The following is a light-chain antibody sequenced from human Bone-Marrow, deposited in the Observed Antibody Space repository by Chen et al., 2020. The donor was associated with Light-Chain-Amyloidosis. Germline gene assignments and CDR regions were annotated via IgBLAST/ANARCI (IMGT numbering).Light chain of an antibody. V-gene: IGLV2-14*03. J-gene: IGLJ1*01. CDR1: SSDVGGYNC. CDR2: DVT. Sequence: QSALTQPASVSGSPGQSITISCTGTSSDVGGYNCVSWYQQHPAKAPKLMIYDVTNRPSAISKRFSGSKSGNAASLTISGLQAEDEADYYCSSCTSSNTLVFGSGTKVTVL. CDR3: SSCTSSNTLV.